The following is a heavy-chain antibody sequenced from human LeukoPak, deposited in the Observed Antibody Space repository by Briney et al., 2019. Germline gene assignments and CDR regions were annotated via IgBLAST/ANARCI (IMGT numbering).Heavy chain of an antibody. V-gene: IGHV3-30*02. CDR1: GFTFSSYG. J-gene: IGHJ6*03. D-gene: IGHD6-19*01. CDR3: AKIIAVAGTGYYYYMDV. CDR2: IRYDGSNK. Sequence: GGSLRLSCAASGFTFSSYGMHWVRQAPGKGLEWVAFIRYDGSNKYYADSVKGRFTISRDNSKNTLYLQMNSLRAEDTAVYYCAKIIAVAGTGYYYYMDVWGKGTTVTVSS.